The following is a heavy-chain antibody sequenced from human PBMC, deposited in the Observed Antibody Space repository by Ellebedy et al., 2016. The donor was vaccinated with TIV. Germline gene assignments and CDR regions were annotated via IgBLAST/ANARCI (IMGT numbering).Heavy chain of an antibody. CDR1: GYTFTTYG. Sequence: ASVKVSCKTSGYTFTTYGIDWVRQAPGQGLEWMGWISAYYGTTKYAQNLQGRVTVTTETSTITAYMELRSLTSDDTAVYYCAILGDSFEYWGQGTLVTVSS. D-gene: IGHD2/OR15-2a*01. J-gene: IGHJ4*02. V-gene: IGHV1-18*01. CDR2: ISAYYGTT. CDR3: AILGDSFEY.